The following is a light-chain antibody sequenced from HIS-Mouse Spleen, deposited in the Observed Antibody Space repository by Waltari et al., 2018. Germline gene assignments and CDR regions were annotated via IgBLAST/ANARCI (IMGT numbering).Light chain of an antibody. CDR3: SSYTSSSTYD. CDR1: SSDGGGYNY. Sequence: QSALTQPASVSGSPGQSITISCTGTSSDGGGYNYVSWYQQHPSKAPKLMIYDVSNRPSGVSTRFSADKSGNLASLTISGLQAEDEADYYCSSYTSSSTYDFGTGTKVTVL. V-gene: IGLV2-14*03. CDR2: DVS. J-gene: IGLJ1*01.